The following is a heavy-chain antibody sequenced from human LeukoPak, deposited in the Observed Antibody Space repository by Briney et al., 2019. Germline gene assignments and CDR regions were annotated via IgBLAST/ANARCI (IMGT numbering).Heavy chain of an antibody. V-gene: IGHV3-48*01. D-gene: IGHD3-10*01. Sequence: PGGSLRLSCAASGFTFSSYSMNWVRQAPGKGPEWGSYISSSSSTIFYADSVKGRFTISRDNAKNSLYLQMNSLPAEDTAVYYCAKAMNYYYALDYWGQGTLVTVSS. CDR2: ISSSSSTI. J-gene: IGHJ4*02. CDR3: AKAMNYYYALDY. CDR1: GFTFSSYS.